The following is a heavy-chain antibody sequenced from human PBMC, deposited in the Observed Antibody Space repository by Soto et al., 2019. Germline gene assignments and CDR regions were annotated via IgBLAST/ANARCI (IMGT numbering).Heavy chain of an antibody. CDR2: IYDAGTT. J-gene: IGHJ4*02. CDR3: ARRGSGHTFDY. CDR1: GASVSRIGFH. D-gene: IGHD3-10*01. Sequence: QVQLQESGPGLVKPSETLSLTCAVSGASVSRIGFHWGWIRQPPGQGLEWIGSIYDAGTTFYNPSLKSRVTRSADTSKNHFSLRLTAVTAADTAVDYCARRGSGHTFDYWGQGTLVTVSS. V-gene: IGHV4-39*01.